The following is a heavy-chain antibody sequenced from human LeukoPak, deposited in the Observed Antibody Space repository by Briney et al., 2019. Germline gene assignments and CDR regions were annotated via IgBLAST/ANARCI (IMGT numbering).Heavy chain of an antibody. V-gene: IGHV3-66*01. J-gene: IGHJ4*02. CDR1: GFTVSSNY. Sequence: GGSLRLSCAASGFTVSSNYMSWVRQAPGKGLEWVSVIYSGGSTYYADSVKGRFTISRDNSKNTLYLQMNSLRAEDTAVYYCAKDRSSCGLDYWGQGTLVTVSS. CDR2: IYSGGST. D-gene: IGHD6-13*01. CDR3: AKDRSSCGLDY.